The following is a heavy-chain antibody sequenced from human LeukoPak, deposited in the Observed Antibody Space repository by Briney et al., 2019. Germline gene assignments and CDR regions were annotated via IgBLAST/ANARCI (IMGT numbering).Heavy chain of an antibody. CDR1: GYTFTSYD. D-gene: IGHD3-22*01. CDR2: INPNSGGT. Sequence: ASVKVSCKASGYTFTSYDINWVRQATGQGLEWMGWINPNSGGTNYAQKFQGRVTMTRDTSISTAYMELSRLRSDDTAVYYCARDRTRYYDSSGYPDYWGQGTLVTVSS. CDR3: ARDRTRYYDSSGYPDY. J-gene: IGHJ4*02. V-gene: IGHV1-2*02.